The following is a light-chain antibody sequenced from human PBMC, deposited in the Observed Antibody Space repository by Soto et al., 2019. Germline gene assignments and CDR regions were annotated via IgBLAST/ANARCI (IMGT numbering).Light chain of an antibody. CDR2: GAS. V-gene: IGKV3D-7*01. CDR3: QQDLPIT. Sequence: PGERVTLSCRASQSVSSSYLTWYQQKPGQAPRLLIYGASTKATSIPARVSGSGSGTDFTLTISSLQPEDFAVYYCQQDLPITFGQGTRLEIK. CDR1: QSVSSSY. J-gene: IGKJ5*01.